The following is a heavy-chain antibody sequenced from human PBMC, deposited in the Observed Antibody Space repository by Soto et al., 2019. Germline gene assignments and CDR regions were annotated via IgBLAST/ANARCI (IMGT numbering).Heavy chain of an antibody. CDR3: AREGVDYDILTGYYRRYYFDS. CDR2: IIPIFGTA. D-gene: IGHD3-9*01. J-gene: IGHJ4*02. CDR1: GGTFSSYA. V-gene: IGHV1-69*13. Sequence: SVKVSCKASGGTFSSYAISWVRQAPGQGLEWMGGIIPIFGTANYAQKFQGRVTITADESTSTAYMELSSLRSEDTAVYYCAREGVDYDILTGYYRRYYFDSWGQGTLVTVS.